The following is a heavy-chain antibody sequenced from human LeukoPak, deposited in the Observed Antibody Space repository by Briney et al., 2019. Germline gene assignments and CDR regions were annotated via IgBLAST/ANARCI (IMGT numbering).Heavy chain of an antibody. D-gene: IGHD3-22*01. V-gene: IGHV4-59*01. J-gene: IGHJ6*03. Sequence: KSSETLSLTCTVSGGSISSYYWSWIRQPPGKGLEWIGYIYYSGSTNYNPSLKSRVTISVDTSKNQFSLKLSSVTAADTAVYYCARKVGFDSSGYYPYDYYYMDVWGKGTTVTVSS. CDR1: GGSISSYY. CDR3: ARKVGFDSSGYYPYDYYYMDV. CDR2: IYYSGST.